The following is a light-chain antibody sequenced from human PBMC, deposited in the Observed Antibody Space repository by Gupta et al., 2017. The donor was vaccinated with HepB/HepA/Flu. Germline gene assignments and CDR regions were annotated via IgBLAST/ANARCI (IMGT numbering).Light chain of an antibody. CDR1: QNINIY. Sequence: DIQMTQSPSILSASVGDRVTITCRASQNINIYLAWYQQKPGKAPKLLIYKASNLESGVPSRFRGSGSGTEFTLTISSLQPDDFATYYCQQKGDRSRSFGQGTKVEVK. J-gene: IGKJ1*01. CDR2: KAS. V-gene: IGKV1-5*03. CDR3: QQKGDRSRS.